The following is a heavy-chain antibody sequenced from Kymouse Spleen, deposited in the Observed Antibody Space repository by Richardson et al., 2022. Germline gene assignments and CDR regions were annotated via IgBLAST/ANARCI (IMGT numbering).Heavy chain of an antibody. D-gene: IGHD3-9*01. Sequence: QVQLQQWGAGLLKPSETLSLTCAVYGGSFSGYYWSWIRQPPGKGLEWIGEINHSGSTNYNPSLKSRVTISVDTSKNQFSLKLSSVTAADTAVYYCARDYDILTGLGVDVWGQGTTVTVSS. V-gene: IGHV4-34*01. CDR3: ARDYDILTGLGVDV. CDR1: GGSFSGYY. J-gene: IGHJ6*02. CDR2: INHSGST.